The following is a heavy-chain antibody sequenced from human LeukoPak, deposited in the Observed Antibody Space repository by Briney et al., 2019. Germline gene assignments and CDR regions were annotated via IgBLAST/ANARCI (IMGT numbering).Heavy chain of an antibody. Sequence: GGSLPLSCAASGFPFSSYNMNWVRQDPGKGLEGVSYISNSGSSIYYAGSVEGRFTVSRDNAKTSLYLQMNSLRAEDTAVYYCVREGGSGSYSEYWGQGTLVTVSS. CDR1: GFPFSSYN. V-gene: IGHV3-48*01. CDR2: ISNSGSSI. CDR3: VREGGSGSYSEY. D-gene: IGHD3-10*01. J-gene: IGHJ4*02.